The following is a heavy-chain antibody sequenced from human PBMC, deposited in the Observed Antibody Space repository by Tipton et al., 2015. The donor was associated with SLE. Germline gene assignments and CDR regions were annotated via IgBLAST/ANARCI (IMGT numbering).Heavy chain of an antibody. Sequence: NPSLTCTVYGGSFSGYYWSWIRQPPGKGLEWIGEINHSGSTNYNPSLKSRVTISVDTSKNQFSLKLSSVTAADTAVYYCARVGSSWYNYYYYMDVWGKGTTVTVSS. CDR2: INHSGST. D-gene: IGHD6-13*01. CDR1: GGSFSGYY. J-gene: IGHJ6*03. CDR3: ARVGSSWYNYYYYMDV. V-gene: IGHV4-34*01.